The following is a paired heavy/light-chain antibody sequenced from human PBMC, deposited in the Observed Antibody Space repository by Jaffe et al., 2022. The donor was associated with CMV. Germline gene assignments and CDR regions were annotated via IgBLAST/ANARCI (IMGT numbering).Light chain of an antibody. CDR3: SSYAVHGVV. J-gene: IGLJ2*01. CDR2: EVF. V-gene: IGLV2-8*01. CDR1: NSDIGAYNY. Sequence: QSALTQPPSASGSPGQSVTISCTGTNSDIGAYNYVSWYQQHPGKAPKLMIYEVFKRPSGVPDRFSGSKSGNTASLTVSGLQAEDEADYYCSSYAVHGVVFGGGTKLTVL.
Heavy chain of an antibody. V-gene: IGHV3-21*01. Sequence: EVQLVESGGGLVKPGGSLRLSCAASGFTFSSYGMAWVRQAPGKGLEWVSSFGSSSSGSYMYYADSVKGRFTISRDNAENSLYLQMNSLRAEDTAVYYCARGGYSAYNSPIFYHFDWWGQGSLVTVSS. CDR2: FGSSSSGSYM. CDR3: ARGGYSAYNSPIFYHFDW. D-gene: IGHD5-12*01. CDR1: GFTFSSYG. J-gene: IGHJ4*02.